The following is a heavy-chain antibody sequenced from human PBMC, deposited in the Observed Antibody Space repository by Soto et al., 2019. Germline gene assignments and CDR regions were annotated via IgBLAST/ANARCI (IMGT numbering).Heavy chain of an antibody. D-gene: IGHD3-22*01. Sequence: GGSLRLSCAASGFTFSDYYMIWILQAPGKGLEWVSYISSSGSTIYYADSVKGRFTISRDNAKNSLYLQMNSLRAEDTAVYYCARDRRGYYTHKKSMDVWGQGTTVTVSS. CDR2: ISSSGSTI. CDR3: ARDRRGYYTHKKSMDV. J-gene: IGHJ6*02. CDR1: GFTFSDYY. V-gene: IGHV3-11*01.